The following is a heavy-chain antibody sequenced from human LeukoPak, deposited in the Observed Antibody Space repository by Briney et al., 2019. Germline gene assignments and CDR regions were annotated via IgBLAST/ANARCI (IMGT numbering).Heavy chain of an antibody. Sequence: SETLSLTCTVSGGSISSYYWSWIRQPPGKGLEWIGYIYYSGSTNYNPSLKSRVTISVDTSKNQFSLKLSSVTAADTAVYYCARETGPGWYGIVYWGQGTLVTVSS. CDR3: ARETGPGWYGIVY. CDR1: GGSISSYY. J-gene: IGHJ4*02. V-gene: IGHV4-59*01. D-gene: IGHD6-19*01. CDR2: IYYSGST.